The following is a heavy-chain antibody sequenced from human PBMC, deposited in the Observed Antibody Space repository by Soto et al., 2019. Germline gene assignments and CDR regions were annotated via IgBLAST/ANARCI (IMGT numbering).Heavy chain of an antibody. CDR2: IYSGGTT. V-gene: IGHV3-53*02. D-gene: IGHD1-26*01. J-gene: IGHJ4*02. CDR1: GFSVSSNY. Sequence: EVQLVETGGGMIQPGGSLRRSCAVSGFSVSSNYMSWFRQAPGKGLEGVSLIYSGGTTSYADSVKGRFIISRDSSKNTLFLQMNSLGVEDTAVYYCTRRYIVGVTGEYWGQRTLVIVSS. CDR3: TRRYIVGVTGEY.